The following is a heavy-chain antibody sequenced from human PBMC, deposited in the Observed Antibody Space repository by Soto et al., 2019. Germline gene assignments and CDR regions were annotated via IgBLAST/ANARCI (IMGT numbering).Heavy chain of an antibody. J-gene: IGHJ3*02. CDR1: GGSFSGYY. Sequence: SETLSLTCAVYGGSFSGYYWSWIRQPPGKGLEWIGEINHSGSTNYNPSLKSRVTISVDTSKNQFSLKLSSVTAADTSVYYCARAQNYGDYWLAFDIWGQGTMVTVSS. CDR3: ARAQNYGDYWLAFDI. V-gene: IGHV4-34*01. CDR2: INHSGST. D-gene: IGHD4-17*01.